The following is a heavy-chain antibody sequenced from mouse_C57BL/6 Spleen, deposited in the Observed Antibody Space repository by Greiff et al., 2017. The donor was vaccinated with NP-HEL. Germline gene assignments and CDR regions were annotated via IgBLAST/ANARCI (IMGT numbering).Heavy chain of an antibody. CDR2: ISYDGSN. CDR3: ARELDSSGYDYAMDY. D-gene: IGHD3-2*02. J-gene: IGHJ4*01. Sequence: DVKLVESGPGLVKPSQSLSLTCSVTGYSITSGYYWNWIRQFPGNKLEWMGYISYDGSNNYNPSLKNRISITRDTSKNQFFLKLNSVTTEDTATYYCARELDSSGYDYAMDYWGQGTSVTVSS. CDR1: GYSITSGYY. V-gene: IGHV3-6*01.